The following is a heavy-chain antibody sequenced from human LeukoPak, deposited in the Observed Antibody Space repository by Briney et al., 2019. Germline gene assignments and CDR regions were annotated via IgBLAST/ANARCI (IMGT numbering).Heavy chain of an antibody. D-gene: IGHD1-20*01. J-gene: IGHJ4*02. CDR2: IYYSGNT. Sequence: SETLSLTCTVSGGSISSYYWSWIRQPPGKGLEWIGYIYYSGNTNYNPSLKSRLTMSADRSRNQFSLKLSSVTAADTAVYYCARINWNYFDYWGQGILVTVSS. CDR1: GGSISSYY. CDR3: ARINWNYFDY. V-gene: IGHV4-59*08.